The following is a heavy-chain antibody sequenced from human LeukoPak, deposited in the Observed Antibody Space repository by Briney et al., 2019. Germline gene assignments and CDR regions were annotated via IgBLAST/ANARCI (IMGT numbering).Heavy chain of an antibody. V-gene: IGHV4-59*12. Sequence: SETLSLTCPVSGGSITSYHWKWIRQPPGKGLEWIGYISYSGSTSYNPSLKSRVTISMDTSKNQFSLKLSSVTAADTAVYYCARRVVENQTRGYFDLWGRGTLVTVSS. J-gene: IGHJ2*01. CDR2: ISYSGST. CDR1: GGSITSYH. D-gene: IGHD3-22*01. CDR3: ARRVVENQTRGYFDL.